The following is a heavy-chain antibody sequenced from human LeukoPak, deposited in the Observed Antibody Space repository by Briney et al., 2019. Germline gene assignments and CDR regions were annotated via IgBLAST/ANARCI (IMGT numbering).Heavy chain of an antibody. CDR3: ARDDGYRSYDY. CDR1: GFAFSSFW. Sequence: GGSLRLSCAASGFAFSSFWMCWVRQAPGKGLEWVANIKEDGSEKYYVDSVKGRFAISRDNPQNSLYLQMSSLRAEDTALYFCARDDGYRSYDYGGQGTLVTVSS. V-gene: IGHV3-7*01. D-gene: IGHD5-24*01. J-gene: IGHJ4*02. CDR2: IKEDGSEK.